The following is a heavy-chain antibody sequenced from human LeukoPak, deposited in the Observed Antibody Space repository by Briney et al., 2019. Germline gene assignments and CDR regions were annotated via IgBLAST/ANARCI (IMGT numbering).Heavy chain of an antibody. V-gene: IGHV1-18*01. D-gene: IGHD3-9*01. CDR1: GYSFTSYG. CDR3: ARGINYDLLTGYSEGFDF. CDR2: ITTYNGKT. Sequence: ASVKVSCKASGYSFTSYGITWVRRAPGQGLEWMGWITTYNGKTNYAQNFQTRVTVTTDTSTNTAYMELRGLRSDDTAVYYCARGINYDLLTGYSEGFDFWGQGTPVTVSS. J-gene: IGHJ4*02.